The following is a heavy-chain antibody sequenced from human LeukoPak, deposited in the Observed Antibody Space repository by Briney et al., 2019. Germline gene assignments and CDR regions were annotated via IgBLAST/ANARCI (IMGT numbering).Heavy chain of an antibody. CDR2: TRSKAYGGAT. CDR3: TKAIAARRAFDY. J-gene: IGHJ4*02. Sequence: GGSLRLSCTASGFTLDDYAMSWFRQAPGKGLEWVGFTRSKAYGGATEYAASVKGRFTISRDDSKSIAYLQMNSLKTEDTAVYYCTKAIAARRAFDYWGQGTLVTVSS. D-gene: IGHD6-6*01. V-gene: IGHV3-49*03. CDR1: GFTLDDYA.